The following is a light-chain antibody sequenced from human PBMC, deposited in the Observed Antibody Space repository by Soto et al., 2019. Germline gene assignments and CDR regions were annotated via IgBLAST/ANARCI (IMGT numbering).Light chain of an antibody. Sequence: EIVMTQSPSTLSVSPGERATLSCRASQSVSSNLAWYQQKPGQAPRLLIYGPSDRATGIPDRFSGSGSGTDFTLTISRLEPEDFAVYYCQQYGSSWTFGQGTKVDIK. CDR3: QQYGSSWT. CDR2: GPS. J-gene: IGKJ1*01. V-gene: IGKV3-20*01. CDR1: QSVSSN.